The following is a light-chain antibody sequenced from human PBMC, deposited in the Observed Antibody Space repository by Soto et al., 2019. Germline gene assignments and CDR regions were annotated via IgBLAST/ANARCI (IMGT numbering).Light chain of an antibody. CDR1: QRVNLY. CDR2: GAS. CDR3: QKYDVWLRLS. J-gene: IGKJ4*01. V-gene: IGKV3D-15*01. Sequence: EIVITPSPATLSVSPGERATLSCRDRQRVNLYLAWYQPKPGQAPRLIIFGASSRATGIPARFSGSGSGTDYNLPIRIQKSEDCAVYFCQKYDVWLRLSFGGGTKVESK.